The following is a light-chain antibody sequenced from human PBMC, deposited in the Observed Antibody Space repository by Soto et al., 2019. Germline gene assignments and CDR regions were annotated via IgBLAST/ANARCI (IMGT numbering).Light chain of an antibody. CDR3: QQYGSSPL. V-gene: IGKV3-15*01. Sequence: EMVMTQSPATLSVSPGERATLSCRASQSVSSNFAWYQQKPGQAPRLLIYGASTRATGIPARFSGSGSGTEFTLTISSLQSEDFAVYHCQQYGSSPLFGQGTKVDIK. CDR1: QSVSSN. J-gene: IGKJ1*01. CDR2: GAS.